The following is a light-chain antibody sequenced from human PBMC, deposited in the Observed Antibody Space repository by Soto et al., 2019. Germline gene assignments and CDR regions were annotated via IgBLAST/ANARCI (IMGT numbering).Light chain of an antibody. CDR1: TGALNSAYH. V-gene: IGLV7-43*01. CDR2: STS. CDR3: LLHYGSSKV. Sequence: VVPQEPSLNVSPGGTVPLTCASSTGALNSAYHPNWIQQKPEQAPRALIYSTSDTRSWTPALFSGSLLGDKAALTLSGVQPEDEAEYCRLLHYGSSKVCGGGTKLT. J-gene: IGLJ3*02.